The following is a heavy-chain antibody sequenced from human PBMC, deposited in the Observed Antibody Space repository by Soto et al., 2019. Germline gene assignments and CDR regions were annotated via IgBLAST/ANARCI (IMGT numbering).Heavy chain of an antibody. CDR1: GFTFSSYS. CDR2: ISSSSSTI. Sequence: EVQLVESGGGLVQPGGSLRLSCAASGFTFSSYSMNWVRPAPGKGLEWVSYISSSSSTIYYADSVKGRFTISKDNAKNSLYLQMNSLRAEDTAVYYCAKHPERIAQIAWFDPWGQGTLVTVSS. D-gene: IGHD6-13*01. V-gene: IGHV3-48*01. J-gene: IGHJ5*02. CDR3: AKHPERIAQIAWFDP.